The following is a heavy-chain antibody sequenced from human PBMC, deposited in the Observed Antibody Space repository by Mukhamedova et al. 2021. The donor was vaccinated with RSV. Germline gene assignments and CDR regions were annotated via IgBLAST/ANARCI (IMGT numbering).Heavy chain of an antibody. J-gene: IGHJ4*02. CDR3: ARELTTVTYYFDS. Sequence: PSLKPRVTISVDTSENQFSLKLSSVTASDTAVYYCARELTTVTYYFDSWGQGALVTVSS. V-gene: IGHV4-30-2*04. D-gene: IGHD4-17*01.